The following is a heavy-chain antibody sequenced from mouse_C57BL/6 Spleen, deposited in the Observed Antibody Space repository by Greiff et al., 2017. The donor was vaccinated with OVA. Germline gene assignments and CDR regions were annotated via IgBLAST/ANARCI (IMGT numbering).Heavy chain of an antibody. CDR3: ARYGYYSTPWFAY. Sequence: EVQLQQSGPELVKPGASVKMSCKASGYTFTDYNMHWVKQSHGKSLEWIGYINPNNGGTSYNQKFKGKATLTVNKSSSTAYMELRSLTSEDSAVEYCARYGYYSTPWFAYWGQGTLVTVSA. D-gene: IGHD2-3*01. J-gene: IGHJ3*01. CDR1: GYTFTDYN. V-gene: IGHV1-22*01. CDR2: INPNNGGT.